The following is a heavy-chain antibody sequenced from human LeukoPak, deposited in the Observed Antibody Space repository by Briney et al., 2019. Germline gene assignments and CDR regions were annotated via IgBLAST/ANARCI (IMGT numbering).Heavy chain of an antibody. D-gene: IGHD2-2*01. CDR2: IYHTGSA. CDR1: GYSFTSGHY. J-gene: IGHJ4*02. Sequence: SETLSLTCSVSGYSFTSGHYWGWIRQPPGKGLEWIANIYHTGSAHYNPSLKSRVTISVDASKNQFSLKLSSVTAADTAVYYCARYCTSTTCILRGFDYWGQGTLVTVSS. V-gene: IGHV4-38-2*01. CDR3: ARYCTSTTCILRGFDY.